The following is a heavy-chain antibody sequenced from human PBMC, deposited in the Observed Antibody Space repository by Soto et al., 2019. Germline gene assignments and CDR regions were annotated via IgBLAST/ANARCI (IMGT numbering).Heavy chain of an antibody. CDR3: ARYLNEIFWPHDY. CDR2: ISVSGGTT. Sequence: PGGSLRLSCAASGFTFSSYAMSWVRQAPGKGLEWVSTISVSGGTTYYADSVKGRFTISGDNSKNTLYLQMNSLRVEDTAIYYCARYLNEIFWPHDYWGQGTLVTVS. D-gene: IGHD3-9*01. V-gene: IGHV3-23*01. J-gene: IGHJ4*02. CDR1: GFTFSSYA.